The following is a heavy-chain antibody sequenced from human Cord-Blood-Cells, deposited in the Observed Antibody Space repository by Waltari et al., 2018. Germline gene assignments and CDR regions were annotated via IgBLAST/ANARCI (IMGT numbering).Heavy chain of an antibody. CDR1: GYTFTGYY. D-gene: IGHD1-7*01. CDR3: ARDLGGTTAFDI. J-gene: IGHJ3*02. Sequence: QVQLVQSGAEVKKPGASVKVTCTASGYTFTGYYLHALRQAPGQGLEWMGWINPNSGGTNYAQKFQGRVTMTRDTSISTAYMELSRLRSDDTAVYYCARDLGGTTAFDIWGQGTMVTVSS. CDR2: INPNSGGT. V-gene: IGHV1-2*02.